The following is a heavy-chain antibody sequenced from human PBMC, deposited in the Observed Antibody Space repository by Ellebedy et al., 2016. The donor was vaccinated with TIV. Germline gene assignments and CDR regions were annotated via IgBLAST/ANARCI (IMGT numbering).Heavy chain of an antibody. CDR3: AKSGGSGSNRDAFDI. CDR2: ISGSGGST. D-gene: IGHD6-19*01. CDR1: GITFSSYA. J-gene: IGHJ3*02. V-gene: IGHV3-23*01. Sequence: GESLKISCAASGITFSSYAMSWDRQAPGKGLEWVSGISGSGGSTYYADSVKGRFTISRDNSKNTLYLQMSSLRAEDTAVYYCAKSGGSGSNRDAFDIWGQGTMVTVSA.